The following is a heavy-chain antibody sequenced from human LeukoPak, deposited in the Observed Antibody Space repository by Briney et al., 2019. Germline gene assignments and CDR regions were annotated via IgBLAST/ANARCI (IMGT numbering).Heavy chain of an antibody. CDR2: IYYSGST. Sequence: SETLSLTCTVSGGSISSYYWSWIRQPPGKGLEWIGYIYYSGSTNYNPSLQSRVTISVATSKNQFSLKLSSVTAADTALYYCARDRASAGGFDYWGQGTLVTVSS. D-gene: IGHD2-15*01. J-gene: IGHJ4*02. CDR3: ARDRASAGGFDY. CDR1: GGSISSYY. V-gene: IGHV4-59*01.